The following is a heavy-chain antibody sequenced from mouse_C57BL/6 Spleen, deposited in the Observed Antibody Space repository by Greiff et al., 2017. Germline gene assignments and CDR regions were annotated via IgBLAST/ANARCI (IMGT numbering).Heavy chain of an antibody. D-gene: IGHD1-1*01. V-gene: IGHV1-69*01. Sequence: QVQLQQPGAELVMPGASVKLSCKASGYTFTSYWMHWVKQRPGQGLEWIGEIDPSDSYTNYNQKFKGKSTLTVDKSSSTAYMQLSSLTSEDSAVYYCASDGSRKAMDYWGQGTSVTVSS. CDR2: IDPSDSYT. J-gene: IGHJ4*01. CDR3: ASDGSRKAMDY. CDR1: GYTFTSYW.